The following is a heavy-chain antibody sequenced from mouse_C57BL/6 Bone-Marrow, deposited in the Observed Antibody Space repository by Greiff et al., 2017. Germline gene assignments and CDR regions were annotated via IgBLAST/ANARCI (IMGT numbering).Heavy chain of an antibody. J-gene: IGHJ3*01. CDR1: GFTFSDYG. V-gene: IGHV5-17*01. D-gene: IGHD2-12*01. CDR2: ISSGSSTI. CDR3: ARGDYSYEGAWFAY. Sequence: EVMLVESGGGLVKPGGSLKLSCAASGFTFSDYGMHWVRQAPEKGLKWVAYISSGSSTIYYTDTVKGRFPFSRANAKNPLFLQKTSVMSEDAAMYYCARGDYSYEGAWFAYWGQGTLVTVSA.